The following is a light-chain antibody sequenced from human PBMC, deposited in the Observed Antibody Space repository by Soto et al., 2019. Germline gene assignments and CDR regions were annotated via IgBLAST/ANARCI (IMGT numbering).Light chain of an antibody. Sequence: EIVLTQSPGTLSLSPGERATLSCRASQSVSSSYLAWYQQKPGQAPRLLIYGASSRATGIPDRFSGSGSGTDFTLTISRXXPEDFAVYYCQQYGSSLTWTFGQGTXVDI. CDR3: QQYGSSLTWT. CDR1: QSVSSSY. J-gene: IGKJ1*01. CDR2: GAS. V-gene: IGKV3-20*01.